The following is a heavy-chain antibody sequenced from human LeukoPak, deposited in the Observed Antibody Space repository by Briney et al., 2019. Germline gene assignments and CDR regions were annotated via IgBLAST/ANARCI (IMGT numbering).Heavy chain of an antibody. CDR3: ARGSGSTIFGVVSHDY. V-gene: IGHV4-34*01. J-gene: IGHJ4*02. CDR1: GGSFSYYY. CDR2: INHSGIN. D-gene: IGHD3-3*01. Sequence: LETLSLTCAVYGGSFSYYYWSWIRQPPGKGLEGIGEINHSGINNYNPSLKSRVTISADTSKNQFSLKLSSVTAADTAVYYCARGSGSTIFGVVSHDYWGQGTLVTVSS.